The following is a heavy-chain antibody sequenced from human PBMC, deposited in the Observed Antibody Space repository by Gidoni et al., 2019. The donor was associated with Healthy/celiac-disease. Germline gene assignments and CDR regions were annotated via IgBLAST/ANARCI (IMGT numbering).Heavy chain of an antibody. V-gene: IGHV1-69*06. Sequence: QVQLVQSGAEVKKPGSSVKVSCKASGGPFSSYAISWVRQAPGQGLEWMGGIIPIFGTANYAQKFQGRVTITADKSTSTAYMGLSSLRSEDTAVYYCARGSKGGWLQSGGFYWGQGTLVTVSS. J-gene: IGHJ4*02. CDR3: ARGSKGGWLQSGGFY. CDR1: GGPFSSYA. CDR2: IIPIFGTA. D-gene: IGHD5-12*01.